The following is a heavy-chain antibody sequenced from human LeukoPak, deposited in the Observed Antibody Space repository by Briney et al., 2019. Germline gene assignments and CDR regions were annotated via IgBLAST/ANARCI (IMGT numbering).Heavy chain of an antibody. V-gene: IGHV3-23*01. CDR1: GFTFSNYG. D-gene: IGHD1-1*01. CDR3: AKTFNWNYFDY. J-gene: IGHJ4*02. CDR2: ISASGDT. Sequence: PGGSLRLSCAASGFTFSNYGMSWVRQAPGKGLEWVSTISASGDTYYANSVGGRFTISRGISKNTLYLQMNSLRAEDTAVYYCAKTFNWNYFDYWGQGTLVTVSS.